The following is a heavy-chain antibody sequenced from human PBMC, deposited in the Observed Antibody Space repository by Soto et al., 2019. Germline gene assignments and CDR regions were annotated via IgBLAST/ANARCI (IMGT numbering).Heavy chain of an antibody. CDR3: AIGAIRDDYGDYVPYWYFDL. D-gene: IGHD4-17*01. V-gene: IGHV4-4*02. CDR1: SGSISSSNW. CDR2: IYHSGST. Sequence: QVQLQESGPGLVKPSGTLSLTCAVSSGSISSSNWWSWVRQPPGKGLEWIGEIYHSGSTNYNPSLKSRVTISVDKSKNQFSLKLSSVTAADTAVYYCAIGAIRDDYGDYVPYWYFDLWGRGTLVTVSS. J-gene: IGHJ2*01.